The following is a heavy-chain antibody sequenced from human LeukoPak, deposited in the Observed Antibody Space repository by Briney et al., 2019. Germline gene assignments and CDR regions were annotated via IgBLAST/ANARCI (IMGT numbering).Heavy chain of an antibody. CDR1: GYTFTGYY. J-gene: IGHJ3*02. CDR3: ARDSTSVAFDI. D-gene: IGHD2-2*01. Sequence: ASVKVACKASGYTFTGYYMHWVRQAPGQGLEWMGGINPNSGCTNYAQKFQSRVTMTRATSISTAYMELSRLRSDDTAVYYCARDSTSVAFDIWGQGTMVTVSS. V-gene: IGHV1-2*02. CDR2: INPNSGCT.